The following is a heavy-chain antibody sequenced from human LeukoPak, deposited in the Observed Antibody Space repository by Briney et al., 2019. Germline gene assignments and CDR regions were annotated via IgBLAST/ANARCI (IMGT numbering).Heavy chain of an antibody. CDR2: IIGSGSST. Sequence: GGSLRLSCAASGFTFSSYGMSWVRQAPGKGVQWVSVIIGSGSSTYYADSVKGRFTISRDNARNTLYLQMNSLRAEDTAVYYCARWYYYEASGLYYGSFDNWGQGTLVTVSS. CDR1: GFTFSSYG. V-gene: IGHV3-23*01. CDR3: ARWYYYEASGLYYGSFDN. J-gene: IGHJ5*02. D-gene: IGHD3-22*01.